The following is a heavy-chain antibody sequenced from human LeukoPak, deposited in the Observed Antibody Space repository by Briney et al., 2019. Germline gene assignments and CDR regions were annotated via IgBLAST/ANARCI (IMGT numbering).Heavy chain of an antibody. V-gene: IGHV1-8*01. J-gene: IGHJ4*02. Sequence: ASVKVSCKASGYTSTSYDINWVRQATGQGLEWMGWMNPNSGNTGYAQKFQGRVTMTRNTSISTAYMELSSLRSEDTAVYYCAMRGDYTGLYIEYWGQGTLVTVSS. CDR2: MNPNSGNT. D-gene: IGHD4-11*01. CDR1: GYTSTSYD. CDR3: AMRGDYTGLYIEY.